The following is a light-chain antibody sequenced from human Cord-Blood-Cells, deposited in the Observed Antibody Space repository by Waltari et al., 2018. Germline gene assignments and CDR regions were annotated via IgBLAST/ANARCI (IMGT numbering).Light chain of an antibody. J-gene: IGKJ1*01. CDR2: WAS. CDR1: QSVLSSSNNKNY. V-gene: IGKV4-1*01. CDR3: QQSYSTPLT. Sequence: DIVVTQFPDSLAVPLAEGATIDCNSSQSVLSSSNNKNYLTWYQQKPGKPPKLLIYWASSWQTGVPYRFSGSGSGTDFTLTISSLQAEDVATYYCQQSYSTPLTFGRGTKVEIK.